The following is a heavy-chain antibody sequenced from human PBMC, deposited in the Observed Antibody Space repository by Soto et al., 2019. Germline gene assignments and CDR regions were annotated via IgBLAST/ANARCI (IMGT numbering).Heavy chain of an antibody. CDR1: GGSFSGYY. V-gene: IGHV4-34*01. D-gene: IGHD3-3*01. CDR2: INHSGST. CDR3: ARDEYYDFWSGYSGMDV. Sequence: SETLSLTCAVYGGSFSGYYWSWIRQPPGKGLEWIGEINHSGSTNYNPSLKSRVTISVDTSKNQFSLKLSSVTASDTAVYYCARDEYYDFWSGYSGMDVWGQGTTVTVSS. J-gene: IGHJ6*02.